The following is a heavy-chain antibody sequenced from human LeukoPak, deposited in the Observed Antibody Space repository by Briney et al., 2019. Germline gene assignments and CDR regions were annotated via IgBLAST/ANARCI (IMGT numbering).Heavy chain of an antibody. CDR1: GYTFTSYG. Sequence: ASVKVSCKASGYTFTSYGISWVRQAPGQGLEWMGWISAYNGNTNYAQKLQGRVTMTTDTSTSTAYMELRSLRSDDTVVYYCARFRPRYFDWFVREGQDYFDYWGQGTLVTVSS. D-gene: IGHD3-9*01. J-gene: IGHJ4*02. CDR2: ISAYNGNT. CDR3: ARFRPRYFDWFVREGQDYFDY. V-gene: IGHV1-18*01.